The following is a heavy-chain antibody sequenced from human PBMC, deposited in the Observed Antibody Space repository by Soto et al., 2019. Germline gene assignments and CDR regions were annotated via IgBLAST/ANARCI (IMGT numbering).Heavy chain of an antibody. CDR1: GGTFSSYT. D-gene: IGHD2-15*01. V-gene: IGHV1-69*02. CDR2: IIPILGIA. Sequence: QVQLVQSGAEVKKPGSSVKVSCKASGGTFSSYTISWVRQAPGQGLEWMGRIIPILGIANYAQKFQGRVTMTADKSTSTAYMELSSLRSEDTAVYYCARVLSRGYCSGGSCYGYWGQGTLVTVSS. J-gene: IGHJ4*02. CDR3: ARVLSRGYCSGGSCYGY.